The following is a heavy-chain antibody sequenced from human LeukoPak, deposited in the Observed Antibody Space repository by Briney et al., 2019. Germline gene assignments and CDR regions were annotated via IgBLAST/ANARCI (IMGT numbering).Heavy chain of an antibody. Sequence: KPSETLSLTCTVSGGSISSGDYYWSWIRQPPGKGLEWIGYIYYSGNTYYNSSLKSRVTISIGTSKNQFSLKLSSVTAADTAVYYCARDCRTSGWYGDYFDYWGQGNLVTVSS. CDR3: ARDCRTSGWYGDYFDY. V-gene: IGHV4-30-4*01. J-gene: IGHJ4*02. CDR1: GGSISSGDYY. CDR2: IYYSGNT. D-gene: IGHD6-19*01.